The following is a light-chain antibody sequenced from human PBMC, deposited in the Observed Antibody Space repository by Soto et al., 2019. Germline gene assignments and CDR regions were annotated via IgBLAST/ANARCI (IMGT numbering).Light chain of an antibody. Sequence: DVQMTQSPSSLSASVGDRVTITCRASQGINNRLAWYQQKPGKVPNLLIYAASTLQSGVPSRFSGSGSGTDFTLTISTLQPEDVATYYCQDSNGAPPAGAFGGGTKVEIK. V-gene: IGKV1-27*01. CDR1: QGINNR. CDR3: QDSNGAPPAGA. CDR2: AAS. J-gene: IGKJ4*01.